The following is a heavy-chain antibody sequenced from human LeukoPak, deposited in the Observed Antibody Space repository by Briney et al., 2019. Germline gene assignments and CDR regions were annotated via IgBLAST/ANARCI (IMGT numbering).Heavy chain of an antibody. V-gene: IGHV3-48*02. CDR1: GFTFSSYS. D-gene: IGHD2-8*01. CDR2: ISSSSSTI. CDR3: ARGMVYRYRWYFDY. J-gene: IGHJ4*02. Sequence: GGSLRLSCAASGFTFSSYSMNWVRQAPGKGLEWVSYISSSSSTINCADSVKGRFTISRDNAKNSLYLQMNSLRDEDTAVYYCARGMVYRYRWYFDYWGQGTLVTVSS.